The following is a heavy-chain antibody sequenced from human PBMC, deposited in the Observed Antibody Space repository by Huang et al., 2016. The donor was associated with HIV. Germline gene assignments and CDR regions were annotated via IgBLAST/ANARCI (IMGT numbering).Heavy chain of an antibody. D-gene: IGHD5-18*01. Sequence: EEQLVQSGAEVKKPGESLKISCEGSGYSFAKYWSGWVRQMPGKGLEGMWIIYPDYSDTRYSPSFQGQVSISADKSTSTAYLQWSSLKASDTAMYYCARLDTARNYYYYGLDVWGQGTSVIVSS. CDR3: ARLDTARNYYYYGLDV. CDR2: IYPDYSDT. V-gene: IGHV5-51*01. CDR1: GYSFAKYW. J-gene: IGHJ6*02.